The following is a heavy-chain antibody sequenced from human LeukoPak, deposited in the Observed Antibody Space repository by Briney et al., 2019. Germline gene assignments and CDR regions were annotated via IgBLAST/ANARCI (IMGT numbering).Heavy chain of an antibody. CDR2: ISAYNGNT. CDR3: ARVVLRGYSGYDPWADAFDI. Sequence: ASVKVSCKASGYTFTIYGISWVRQAPGQGLEWMGWISAYNGNTNYAQKLQGRVTMTTGTSTSTAYMELRSLRSDDTAVYYCARVVLRGYSGYDPWADAFDIWGQGTMVTVSS. CDR1: GYTFTIYG. J-gene: IGHJ3*02. V-gene: IGHV1-18*01. D-gene: IGHD5-12*01.